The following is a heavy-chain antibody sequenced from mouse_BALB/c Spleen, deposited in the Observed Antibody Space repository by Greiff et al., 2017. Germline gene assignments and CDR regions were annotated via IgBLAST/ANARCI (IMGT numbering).Heavy chain of an antibody. D-gene: IGHD2-4*01. CDR3: AKYDYDGYAMDY. CDR2: ISSGGSYT. V-gene: IGHV5-6*01. CDR1: GFTFSSYG. Sequence: EVQVVESGGDLVKPGGSLKLSCAASGFTFSSYGMSWVRQTPDKRLEWVATISSGGSYTYYPDSVKGRFTISRDNAKNTLYLQMSSLKSEDTAMYYCAKYDYDGYAMDYWGQGTSVTVSS. J-gene: IGHJ4*01.